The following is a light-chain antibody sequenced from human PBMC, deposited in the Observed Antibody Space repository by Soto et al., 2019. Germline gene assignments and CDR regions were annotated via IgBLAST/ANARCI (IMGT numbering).Light chain of an antibody. CDR2: EVS. V-gene: IGLV2-23*02. CDR1: SSDVGGYDY. Sequence: QSALTQPASVSGSPGQSITISCTGTSSDVGGYDYVSWYQQHPGKAPKLIIYEVSNRPSGVSNRFSGSKSGNTASLTISGLQAEDEADYYCCSFAVGSTLVFGGGTKLTVL. CDR3: CSFAVGSTLV. J-gene: IGLJ2*01.